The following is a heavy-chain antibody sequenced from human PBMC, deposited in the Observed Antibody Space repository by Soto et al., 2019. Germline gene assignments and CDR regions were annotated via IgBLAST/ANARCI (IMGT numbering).Heavy chain of an antibody. D-gene: IGHD2-2*01. Sequence: XSVKVSCKASVYTFTSYYMHWVRQAPGQGLEWMGIINPSGGSTSYAQKFQGRVTMTRDTSTSTVYMELSSLRSEDTAVYYCATEPGYQQNWFDHWGQGTLVTVSS. J-gene: IGHJ5*02. CDR2: INPSGGST. CDR1: VYTFTSYY. CDR3: ATEPGYQQNWFDH. V-gene: IGHV1-46*01.